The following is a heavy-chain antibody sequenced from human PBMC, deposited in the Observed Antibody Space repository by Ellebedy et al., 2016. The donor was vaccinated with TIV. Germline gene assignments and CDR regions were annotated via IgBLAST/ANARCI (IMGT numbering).Heavy chain of an antibody. CDR1: GFTFSTYG. J-gene: IGHJ4*02. V-gene: IGHV3-30*02. Sequence: GESLKISCAASGFTFSTYGMHWVRQAPGKGLEWVAFIRFDGNNKYYADSVQGRFTISRANSKNTLYLQMNSLRAEDTAVYYCAKTKHSDYYFDCWGQGTLVTVSS. CDR2: IRFDGNNK. D-gene: IGHD2-15*01. CDR3: AKTKHSDYYFDC.